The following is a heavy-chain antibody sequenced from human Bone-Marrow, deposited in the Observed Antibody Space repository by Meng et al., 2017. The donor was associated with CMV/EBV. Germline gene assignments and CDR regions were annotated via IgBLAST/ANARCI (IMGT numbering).Heavy chain of an antibody. CDR3: ARGKYSGGYYPLDY. D-gene: IGHD3-22*01. Sequence: QVQRQQWGAGLVMPTESLALTFPVYGEAVSPYYWTWIRQPPGKGLEWIGEINHSGSTNYNPSLKSRVTISVDTSKNQFSLKLTSVTAADSALYYCARGKYSGGYYPLDYWGQGTLVTVSS. J-gene: IGHJ4*02. CDR1: GEAVSPYY. CDR2: INHSGST. V-gene: IGHV4-34*01.